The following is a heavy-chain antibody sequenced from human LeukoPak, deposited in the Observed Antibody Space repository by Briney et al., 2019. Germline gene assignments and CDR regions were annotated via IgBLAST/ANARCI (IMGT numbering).Heavy chain of an antibody. CDR1: GVSISSYY. Sequence: SETLSLTCTVSGVSISSYYWSWIRQTAGKGLEWIGRLSTSGTTNYNPSLKSRVTVSVDTSKNQFSLNLTSVTAADTAVYYCARARGQSGVDYWGQGTLVTVSS. CDR2: LSTSGTT. V-gene: IGHV4-4*07. J-gene: IGHJ4*02. CDR3: ARARGQSGVDY. D-gene: IGHD3-10*01.